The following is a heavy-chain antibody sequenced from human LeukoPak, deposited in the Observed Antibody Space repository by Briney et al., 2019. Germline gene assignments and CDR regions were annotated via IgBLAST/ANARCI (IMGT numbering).Heavy chain of an antibody. D-gene: IGHD2-15*01. CDR3: AKLVIVVVVAATSYFDY. CDR2: ISGSGGST. CDR1: GFTFSTYA. J-gene: IGHJ4*02. V-gene: IGHV3-23*01. Sequence: GGSLRLSCAASGFTFSTYAMTWVRQAPGEGLEWVSGISGSGGSTYYTDSVKGRFTISRDNSKNTLYLQMNSLRAEDTAVYYCAKLVIVVVVAATSYFDYWGQGTLVTVSS.